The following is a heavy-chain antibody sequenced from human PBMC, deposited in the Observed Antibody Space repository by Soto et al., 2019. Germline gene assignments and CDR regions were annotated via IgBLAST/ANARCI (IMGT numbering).Heavy chain of an antibody. CDR3: ARDGPGYCSGGSCSDFDY. Sequence: GASVKVSCKASGGTFSSYTISWVRQAPGQGLEWMGRIIPILGIANYAQKFQGRVTITADKSTSTAYMELSSLRSEDTAVYYCARDGPGYCSGGSCSDFDYWGQGTLVTVSS. CDR1: GGTFSSYT. V-gene: IGHV1-69*04. J-gene: IGHJ4*02. D-gene: IGHD2-15*01. CDR2: IIPILGIA.